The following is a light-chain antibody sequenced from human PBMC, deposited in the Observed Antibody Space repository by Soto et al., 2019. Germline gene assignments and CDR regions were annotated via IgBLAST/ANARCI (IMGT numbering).Light chain of an antibody. J-gene: IGKJ4*01. CDR3: QQRSNWPLT. CDR2: DAS. V-gene: IGKV3-11*01. CDR1: QGVSSY. Sequence: EIVLTQSPATLSLSPGERATISCRASQGVSSYLAWYQQEPGQAPRLLIYDASNRATGIPARFSGSGSGTDFTLTISSLEPEDFAVYYCQQRSNWPLTFGGGTKVEIK.